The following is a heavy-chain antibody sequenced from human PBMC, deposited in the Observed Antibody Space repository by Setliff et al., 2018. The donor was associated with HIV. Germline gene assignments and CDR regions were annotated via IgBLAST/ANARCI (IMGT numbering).Heavy chain of an antibody. V-gene: IGHV3-48*04. CDR1: GFTFSSYA. CDR2: ISSSSSTI. D-gene: IGHD5-12*01. J-gene: IGHJ4*02. Sequence: PGGSLRLSCAASGFTFSSYAMHWVRQAPGKGLEWVSYISSSSSTIYYADSVKGRFTISRDNAKNSLYLQMNSLRAEDTAVYYCATYQGYNDYWGQGTLVTVSS. CDR3: ATYQGYNDY.